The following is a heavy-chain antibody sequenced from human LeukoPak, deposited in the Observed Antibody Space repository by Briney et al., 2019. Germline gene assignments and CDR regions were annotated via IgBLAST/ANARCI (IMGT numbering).Heavy chain of an antibody. V-gene: IGHV4-59*01. CDR1: GGSISSYY. D-gene: IGHD3-16*01. CDR3: ARATGLRLGEYYYYYYMDV. CDR2: IYYSGST. Sequence: SETLSLTCTVSGGSISSYYWSWIRQPPGKGLEWIGYIYYSGSTNYNPSHKSRVTISVDTSKNQFSLKLSSVTAADTAVYYCARATGLRLGEYYYYYYMDVWGKGTTVTVSS. J-gene: IGHJ6*03.